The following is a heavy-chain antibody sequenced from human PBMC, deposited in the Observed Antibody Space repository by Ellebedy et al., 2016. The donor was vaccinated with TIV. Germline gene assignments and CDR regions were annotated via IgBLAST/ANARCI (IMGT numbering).Heavy chain of an antibody. CDR3: ARHLDPTDPLHKLQVVPAAHYYYYYGMDV. V-gene: IGHV5-51*01. CDR2: IYPGDSDT. J-gene: IGHJ6*02. CDR1: GYSFTSYW. D-gene: IGHD2-2*01. Sequence: GESLKISXKSSGYSFTSYWIGWVRQMPGKGLEWMGIIYPGDSDTRYSPSFQGQVTISADKSISTAYLQWSSLKASDTAMYYCARHLDPTDPLHKLQVVPAAHYYYYYGMDVWGQGTTVTVSS.